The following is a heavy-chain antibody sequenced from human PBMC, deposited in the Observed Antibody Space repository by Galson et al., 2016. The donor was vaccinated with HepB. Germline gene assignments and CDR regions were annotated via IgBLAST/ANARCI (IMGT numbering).Heavy chain of an antibody. CDR2: IYPGDSDT. CDR3: ARHKGYGDSMAGTYFYNAMDV. J-gene: IGHJ6*02. D-gene: IGHD4-17*01. Sequence: QSGAEVKKPGESLKISCKGSGYTFTKYWIGWVRQRPGRGLEWMGIIYPGDSDTKYSPSFQGQVTISADESISTAYLQLSSLKASDTAIYYCARHKGYGDSMAGTYFYNAMDVWGQGTTVTVSS. CDR1: GYTFTKYW. V-gene: IGHV5-51*01.